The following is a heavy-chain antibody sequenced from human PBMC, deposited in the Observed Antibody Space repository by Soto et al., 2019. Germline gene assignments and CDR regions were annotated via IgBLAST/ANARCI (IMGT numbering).Heavy chain of an antibody. CDR2: INHSGST. CDR1: GGSFSGYY. Sequence: QVQLQQWGAGLLKPSETLSLTCAVYGGSFSGYYWSWIRQPPGKGLEWIGEINHSGSTNYNPSLKSRVTISVDTSKNQFSLKLSSVTAADTAVYYCARVGPDLGWGDYGDYYNWFDPWGQGTLVTVSS. V-gene: IGHV4-34*01. CDR3: ARVGPDLGWGDYGDYYNWFDP. D-gene: IGHD4-17*01. J-gene: IGHJ5*02.